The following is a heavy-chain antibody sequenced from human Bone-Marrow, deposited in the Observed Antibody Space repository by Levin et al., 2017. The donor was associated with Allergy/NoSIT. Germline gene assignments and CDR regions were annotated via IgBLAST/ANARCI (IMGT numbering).Heavy chain of an antibody. CDR3: ARDAEDGGLLPPGEPFDY. Sequence: PGGSLRLSCTASGFTFKNYAIHWVRQAPGKGLEWVAVISGDGTNKYYADSVRGRFTLSRDNFKNTLEMNSLRGEDTAFYYCARDAEDGGLLPPGEPFDYWGQGTLVVVSS. V-gene: IGHV3-30*14. CDR1: GFTFKNYA. D-gene: IGHD4-23*01. J-gene: IGHJ4*02. CDR2: ISGDGTNK.